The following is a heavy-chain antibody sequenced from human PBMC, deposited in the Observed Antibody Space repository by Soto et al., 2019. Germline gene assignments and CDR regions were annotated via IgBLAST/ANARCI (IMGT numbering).Heavy chain of an antibody. D-gene: IGHD2-2*01. CDR3: AKDHIVAAAPDY. J-gene: IGHJ4*02. V-gene: IGHV3-30*18. Sequence: PVGSLRPSCASSGFTFDTYGMHLVRQAPGKGLEWVAVISYDGSNRYYADSVKGRFTISRDNSKNTLYLQMNSLRSEDTAVYYCAKDHIVAAAPDYWGQGTLVTVSS. CDR1: GFTFDTYG. CDR2: ISYDGSNR.